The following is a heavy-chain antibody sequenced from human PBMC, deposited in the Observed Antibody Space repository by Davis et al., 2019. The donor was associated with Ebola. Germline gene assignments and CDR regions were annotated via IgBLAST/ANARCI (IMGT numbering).Heavy chain of an antibody. CDR3: AREGVGATTAFGH. J-gene: IGHJ4*02. CDR1: GFTFNSFG. CDR2: IWYDGSVE. Sequence: PGGSLRLSCAASGFTFNSFGMHWVRQAPGKGLEWVAVIWYDGSVEYYADSVKGRFTISRDNSENTVNLQMNRLRVDDTGVYYCAREGVGATTAFGHWGQGTLVTVSS. D-gene: IGHD1-26*01. V-gene: IGHV3-33*01.